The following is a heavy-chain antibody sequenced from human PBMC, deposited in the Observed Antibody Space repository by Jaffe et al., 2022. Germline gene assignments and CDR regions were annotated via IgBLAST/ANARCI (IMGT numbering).Heavy chain of an antibody. CDR3: AREAYYYGSGSYYNALLYYFDY. J-gene: IGHJ4*02. CDR2: INSDGSST. CDR1: GFTFSSYW. D-gene: IGHD3-10*01. V-gene: IGHV3-74*01. Sequence: EVQLVESGGGLVQPGGSLRLSCAASGFTFSSYWMHWVRQAPGKGLVWVSRINSDGSSTSYADSVKGRFTISRDNAKNTLYLQMNSLRAEDTAVYYCAREAYYYGSGSYYNALLYYFDYWGQGTLVTVSS.